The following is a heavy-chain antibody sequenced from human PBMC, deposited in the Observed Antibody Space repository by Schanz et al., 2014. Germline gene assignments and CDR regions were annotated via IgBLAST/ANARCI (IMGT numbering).Heavy chain of an antibody. CDR1: GFTFSDSW. CDR3: ARDGYNAYDLKRGDY. CDR2: IKHDGSEK. D-gene: IGHD5-12*01. Sequence: EVQLVESGGGLVKPGGSLRLSCAASGFTFSDSWMHWVRQAPGKGLEWVANIKHDGSEKYYVDSVQGRFTISRDNAKNSLYLQMNSLRAEDTAVYYCARDGYNAYDLKRGDYWGQGTQVAVSS. J-gene: IGHJ4*02. V-gene: IGHV3-7*01.